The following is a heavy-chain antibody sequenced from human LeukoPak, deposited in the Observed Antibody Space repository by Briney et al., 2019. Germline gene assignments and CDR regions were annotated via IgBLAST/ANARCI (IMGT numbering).Heavy chain of an antibody. CDR1: GFTFSSYA. J-gene: IGHJ6*03. CDR2: IQYDGSNK. CDR3: AKDRGSSDYYYYYMDV. Sequence: GGSLRLSCAASGFTFSSYAMHWVRQAPGKGLEWVAFIQYDGSNKYHADSVKGRFTISRDNSKNTLYLQMNSLRAEDTAVYYCAKDRGSSDYYYYYMDVWGKGTTVTVSS. D-gene: IGHD6-6*01. V-gene: IGHV3-30*04.